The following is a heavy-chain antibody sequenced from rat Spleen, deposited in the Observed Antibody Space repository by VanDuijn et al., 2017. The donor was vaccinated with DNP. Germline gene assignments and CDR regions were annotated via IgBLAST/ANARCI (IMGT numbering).Heavy chain of an antibody. V-gene: IGHV5-22*01. CDR2: ISYDGGST. CDR1: GFTFSDYY. J-gene: IGHJ2*01. CDR3: ARHGQQPHYFDY. Sequence: EVQLVESGGDLVQPGRSLKLSCAASGFTFSDYYMAWVRQAPTKGLEWVAYISYDGGSTYYRDSVKGRFTISRDNAKNTLYLQMNSLKSEDTATYYCARHGQQPHYFDYWGQGVMVTVSS. D-gene: IGHD1-10*01.